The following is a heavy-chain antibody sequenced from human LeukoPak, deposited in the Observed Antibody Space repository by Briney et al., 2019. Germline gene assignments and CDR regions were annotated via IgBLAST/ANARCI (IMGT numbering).Heavy chain of an antibody. CDR3: ARGYSSGWYSGWYFDL. CDR1: GYTFTSYG. V-gene: IGHV1-18*01. J-gene: IGHJ2*01. CDR2: ISAYNGNT. Sequence: ASAKVSCKASGYTFTSYGISWVRQAPGQGLEWMGWISAYNGNTNYAQKLQGRVTMTTDTSTSTAYMELRSLRSDDTAVYYCARGYSSGWYSGWYFDLWGRGTLVTVSS. D-gene: IGHD6-19*01.